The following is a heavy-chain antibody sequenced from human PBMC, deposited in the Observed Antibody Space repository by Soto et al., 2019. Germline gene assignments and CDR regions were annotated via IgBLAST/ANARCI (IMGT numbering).Heavy chain of an antibody. CDR2: ISAFSGNT. CDR1: NYMFGSYG. D-gene: IGHD3-10*01. Sequence: QVQLVQSGAEVKRPGASVKVSCKAYNYMFGSYGVSWVRQAPGQGLEWMGWISAFSGNTNYPQNFQGRITMTTDTSTGTAYMELRTLRSDDSAIYYCARDGGYGAGSYFDYWGQGTLVTVSS. J-gene: IGHJ4*02. V-gene: IGHV1-18*01. CDR3: ARDGGYGAGSYFDY.